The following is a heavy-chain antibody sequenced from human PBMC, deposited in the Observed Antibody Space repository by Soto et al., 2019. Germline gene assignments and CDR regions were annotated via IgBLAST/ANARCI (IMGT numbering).Heavy chain of an antibody. CDR1: GYTFTSYY. CDR2: INPSGGST. Sequence: QVQLVQSGAEVKKPGASVKVSCKASGYTFTSYYMHWVRQAPGQGLEWMGIINPSGGSTSYAQKFQGRVTMTRDTSTSTVYMELSSLRSEDTAVYYCARLNGSSWHDLLFDYWGQGTLVTVSS. D-gene: IGHD6-13*01. CDR3: ARLNGSSWHDLLFDY. J-gene: IGHJ4*02. V-gene: IGHV1-46*03.